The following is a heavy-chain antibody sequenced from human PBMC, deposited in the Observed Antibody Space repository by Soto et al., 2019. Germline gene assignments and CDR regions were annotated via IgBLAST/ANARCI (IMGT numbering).Heavy chain of an antibody. D-gene: IGHD2-8*01. V-gene: IGHV3-23*01. CDR2: ISGSGGST. J-gene: IGHJ4*02. CDR3: ARTPDKNGGPNDY. Sequence: GGSLRLSCAASGFTFSSYAMSWVRQAPGKGLEWVSAISGSGGSTYYADSVKGRFTISRDNSKNTLYLQMNSLRAEDTAVYYCARTPDKNGGPNDYWGQGTLVTVSP. CDR1: GFTFSSYA.